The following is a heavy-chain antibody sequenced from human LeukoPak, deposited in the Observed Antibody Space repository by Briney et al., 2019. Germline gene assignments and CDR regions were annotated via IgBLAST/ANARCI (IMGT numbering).Heavy chain of an antibody. V-gene: IGHV3-23*01. J-gene: IGHJ4*02. CDR3: AKVRYDFWSGYSDY. D-gene: IGHD3-3*01. Sequence: GGPLRLSCTASGFTFSSYAMSWVRQAPGKGLEWVSAISGSGGSTYYADSVKGRFTISRDNSKNTLYLQMNSLRAEDTAVYYCAKVRYDFWSGYSDYWGQGTLVTVSS. CDR2: ISGSGGST. CDR1: GFTFSSYA.